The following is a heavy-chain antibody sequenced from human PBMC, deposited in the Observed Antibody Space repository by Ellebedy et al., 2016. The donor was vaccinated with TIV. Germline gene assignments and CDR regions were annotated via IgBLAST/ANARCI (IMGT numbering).Heavy chain of an antibody. Sequence: GESLKISCAASGFTFSSFGMHWVRQAPGKGLERVAAISYDGNNKYYGDSVKGRFTISRDNSKNTLSLQMNSLRGDDTAVYYCAKELHVDSAYWGQGTLVTVSS. CDR2: ISYDGNNK. V-gene: IGHV3-30*18. CDR1: GFTFSSFG. J-gene: IGHJ4*02. CDR3: AKELHVDSAY. D-gene: IGHD5-18*01.